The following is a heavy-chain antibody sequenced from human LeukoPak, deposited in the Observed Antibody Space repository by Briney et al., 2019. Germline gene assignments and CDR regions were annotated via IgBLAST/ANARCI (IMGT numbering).Heavy chain of an antibody. CDR2: IYYSGST. V-gene: IGHV4-61*01. CDR3: ARAISQWLPYYFDY. Sequence: SETLSLTCTVSGGSISSSSYYWSWIRQPPGKGLEWIGYIYYSGSTNYNPSLKSRVTISVDTSKNQFSLKLSSVTAADTAVYYCARAISQWLPYYFDYWGQGTLVTVSS. J-gene: IGHJ4*02. D-gene: IGHD6-19*01. CDR1: GGSISSSSYY.